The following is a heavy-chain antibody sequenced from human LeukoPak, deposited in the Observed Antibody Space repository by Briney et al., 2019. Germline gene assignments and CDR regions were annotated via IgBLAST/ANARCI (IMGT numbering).Heavy chain of an antibody. CDR1: GGSISSKTYN. CDR3: AGDYSSSERVGY. V-gene: IGHV4-39*07. Sequence: SETLSLTCSISGGSISSKTYNWGWIRQPPGKGLEWIGSTYYTGSTHYNPSLKSRVTISVDKSKNQFSLKLSSVTAADTAVYYCAGDYSSSERVGYWGQGTLVTVSS. D-gene: IGHD6-6*01. J-gene: IGHJ4*02. CDR2: TYYTGST.